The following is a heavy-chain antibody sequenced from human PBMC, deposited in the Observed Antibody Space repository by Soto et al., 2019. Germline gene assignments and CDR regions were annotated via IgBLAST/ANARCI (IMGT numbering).Heavy chain of an antibody. V-gene: IGHV3-23*01. CDR2: VSASGSIT. CDR1: GFRFSNHD. Sequence: EVQVLESGGGLVQPGGSLRLSCAASGFRFSNHDMSWVRQAPGKGLEWVSGVSASGSITSYADSAKGRFTISRDNAKNTMFLQMNSLRAEDTAVYFCAKGDCSGGRCYRGFDYWGQGTLVTVSA. CDR3: AKGDCSGGRCYRGFDY. D-gene: IGHD2-15*01. J-gene: IGHJ4*02.